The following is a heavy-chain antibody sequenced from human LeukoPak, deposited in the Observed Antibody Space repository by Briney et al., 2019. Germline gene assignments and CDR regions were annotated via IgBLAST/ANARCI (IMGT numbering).Heavy chain of an antibody. CDR1: GFTFSSYW. V-gene: IGHV3-7*01. D-gene: IGHD2-2*01. J-gene: IGHJ4*02. CDR2: IKQDGSEK. CDR3: AREQGRIVVVPAAPGY. Sequence: GGSLRLSCAASGFTFSSYWMSWVRQAPGKGLEWVANIKQDGSEKYYVDSVKGRFTISRDNAKNSLYLQMNSLRAEDTAVYYCAREQGRIVVVPAAPGYWGQGTLVTVSS.